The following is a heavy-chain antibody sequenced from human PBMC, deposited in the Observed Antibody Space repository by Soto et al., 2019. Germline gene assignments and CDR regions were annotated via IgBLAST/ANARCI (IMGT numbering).Heavy chain of an antibody. CDR2: NSGTASRT. V-gene: IGHV3-23*01. CDR1: GFTPTTTP. CDR3: ATSFRYFDN. D-gene: IGHD3-9*01. Sequence: XVSLRLSCAGSGFTPTTTPLSWVRQPPGKGLEWVTTNSGTASRTYYVDSVKGRFFISRDNSKNTVTLQMNNLTLDDTAVYYCATSFRYFDNWGQGTRVTVSS. J-gene: IGHJ4*02.